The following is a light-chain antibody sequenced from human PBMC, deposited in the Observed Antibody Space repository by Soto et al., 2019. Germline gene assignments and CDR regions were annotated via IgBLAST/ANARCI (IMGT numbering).Light chain of an antibody. V-gene: IGKV1-5*03. CDR2: KAP. CDR1: DSISPW. Sequence: DIQMTQSPSTMAASVGDRVTITCRAIDSISPWVAWYQQKPGKAPKVLIYKAPSLVSGVPSRFSGSGSGTEFTLTISSLQPEDFATYYCQQLNSYPRTFGQGTRLEIK. J-gene: IGKJ5*01. CDR3: QQLNSYPRT.